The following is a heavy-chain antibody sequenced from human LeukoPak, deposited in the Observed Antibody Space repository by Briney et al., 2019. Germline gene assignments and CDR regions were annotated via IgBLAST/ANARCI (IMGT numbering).Heavy chain of an antibody. CDR1: GFTFRDYL. CDR2: ISGSDGST. J-gene: IGHJ3*02. V-gene: IGHV3-23*01. D-gene: IGHD4-17*01. CDR3: PKGVVYGVHDAFDI. Sequence: GGSLRLACAASGFTFRDYLMHWVRQAPGKGLVWVSAISGSDGSTYYADSVKGRFTISRDNSKNTLYLQMNSLRAEDTAVYYCPKGVVYGVHDAFDIWGQGTMVTVSS.